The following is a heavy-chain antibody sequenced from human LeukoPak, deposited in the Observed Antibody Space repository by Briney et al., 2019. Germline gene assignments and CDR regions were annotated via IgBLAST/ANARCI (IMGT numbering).Heavy chain of an antibody. D-gene: IGHD1-26*01. V-gene: IGHV4-39*01. Sequence: SETLSLTCTVSGGAISSSNYYWGWIRQAPGKGLEWIGNIYYSGDTFYNPSLKSRVTISVDTSENQFSLKLSSVTAADTAMYYCARYSGSHYAFDIWGQGTMVTVSS. CDR3: ARYSGSHYAFDI. CDR1: GGAISSSNYY. CDR2: IYYSGDT. J-gene: IGHJ3*02.